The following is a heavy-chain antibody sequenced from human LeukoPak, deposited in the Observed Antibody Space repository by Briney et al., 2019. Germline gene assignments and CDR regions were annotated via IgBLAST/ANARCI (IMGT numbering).Heavy chain of an antibody. CDR3: ATVVYGSGSYYNGWFDY. D-gene: IGHD3-10*01. CDR1: GGSISSYY. V-gene: IGHV4-59*01. J-gene: IGHJ4*02. Sequence: SETLSLTCTVSGGSISSYYWSWIRQPPGKGLEWIGYIYYSGSTNYNPSLKSRVTISVDTSKNQFSLKLSSVTAEDTAVYYCATVVYGSGSYYNGWFDYWGQGTLVTVSS. CDR2: IYYSGST.